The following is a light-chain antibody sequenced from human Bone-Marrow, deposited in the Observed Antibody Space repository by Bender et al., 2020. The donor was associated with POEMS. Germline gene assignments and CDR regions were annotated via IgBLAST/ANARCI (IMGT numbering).Light chain of an antibody. CDR3: QSYDFSLRSSV. CDR2: DVS. V-gene: IGLV2-14*03. J-gene: IGLJ3*02. CDR1: HSDIGSFNL. Sequence: QSALTQPASVSGSPGQSITISCTGSHSDIGSFNLVSWYQKIPGKAPKVLIYDVSRRPSGISSRFSGSKSGNTASLTISGLQADDEADYFCQSYDFSLRSSVFGGGTKLTVL.